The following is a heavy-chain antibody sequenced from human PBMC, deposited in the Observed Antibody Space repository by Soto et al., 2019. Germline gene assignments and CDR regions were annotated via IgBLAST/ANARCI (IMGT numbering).Heavy chain of an antibody. Sequence: SETLSLSCAVYGGSFSGYYWSWVRQPPGKGLEWIGEINHSGSTNYNPSLKSRVTISVDTSKNQFSLKLSSVTAADTAVYYCARGGIGSYYYYGMDVWGQGTTVTVSS. CDR3: ARGGIGSYYYYGMDV. CDR2: INHSGST. J-gene: IGHJ6*02. V-gene: IGHV4-34*01. CDR1: GGSFSGYY. D-gene: IGHD3-10*01.